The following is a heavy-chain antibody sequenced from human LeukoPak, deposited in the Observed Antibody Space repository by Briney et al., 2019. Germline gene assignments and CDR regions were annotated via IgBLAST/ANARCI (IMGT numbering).Heavy chain of an antibody. J-gene: IGHJ6*02. V-gene: IGHV4-34*01. D-gene: IGHD1-14*01. CDR2: INHSGST. Sequence: SETLSLTCAVYGGSFSGYYRSWIRQPPGKGLEWIGEINHSGSTNYNPSLKSRVTISVDTSKNQFSLKLSSVTAADTAVYYCARVRNPKYYYYYGMDVWGQGTTVTVSS. CDR1: GGSFSGYY. CDR3: ARVRNPKYYYYYGMDV.